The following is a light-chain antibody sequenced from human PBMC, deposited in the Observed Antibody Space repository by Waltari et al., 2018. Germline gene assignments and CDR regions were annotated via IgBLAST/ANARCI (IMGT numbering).Light chain of an antibody. CDR3: QHRSNWPPSLT. J-gene: IGKJ4*01. V-gene: IGKV3-11*01. CDR1: QSISYY. CDR2: DAS. Sequence: EIVLTQSPATLSLSPGERATLSCRASQSISYYLAWYQQKSGQAPRLLIYDASNRAAGIPARFSGSGSGAYFTLTIGSLEPEDFAVYYCQHRSNWPPSLTFGGGTKVEIK.